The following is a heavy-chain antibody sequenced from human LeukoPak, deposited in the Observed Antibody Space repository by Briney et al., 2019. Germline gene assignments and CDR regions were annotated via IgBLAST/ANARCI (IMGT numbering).Heavy chain of an antibody. D-gene: IGHD6-19*01. V-gene: IGHV3-23*01. CDR1: GFTFSSYA. J-gene: IGHJ4*02. CDR2: ISGSAGST. CDR3: AKAKGWLQIFDY. Sequence: GVLRLSCAASGFTFSSYAMNWVRQAPGKGLEWVSTISGSAGSTYYADSVKGRFTISRDNSRNTLYLQMNSLRAEDTAVYYCAKAKGWLQIFDYWGQGTLVIVSS.